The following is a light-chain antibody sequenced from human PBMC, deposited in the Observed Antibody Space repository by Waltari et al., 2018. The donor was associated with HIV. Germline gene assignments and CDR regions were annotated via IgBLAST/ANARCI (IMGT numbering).Light chain of an antibody. V-gene: IGKV3-11*01. CDR3: QRRSNPFT. Sequence: EIVLTQSPATLSLSPGERATLSCRASQSVSSSLAWYQQKPGQAPRLLIYDASNRATGIPARFSGSGSGTDFTLTISSLEPEDIAVYYCQRRSNPFTLGPGTKVDIK. J-gene: IGKJ3*01. CDR2: DAS. CDR1: QSVSSS.